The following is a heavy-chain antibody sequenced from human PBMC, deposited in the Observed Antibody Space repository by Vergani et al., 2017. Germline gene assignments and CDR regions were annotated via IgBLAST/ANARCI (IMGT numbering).Heavy chain of an antibody. CDR1: GGSISSSSYY. Sequence: QLQLQESGPGLVKPSETLSLTCTVSGGSISSSSYYWGWIRQPPGKGLEWIGSIYYSGSTYYNPSLKSRVTISVDTSKNQFSLKLSSVTAADTAVYYCARDGRIPAFDIWGQGTMVTVSS. CDR3: ARDGRIPAFDI. J-gene: IGHJ3*02. CDR2: IYYSGST. V-gene: IGHV4-39*07. D-gene: IGHD2-2*02.